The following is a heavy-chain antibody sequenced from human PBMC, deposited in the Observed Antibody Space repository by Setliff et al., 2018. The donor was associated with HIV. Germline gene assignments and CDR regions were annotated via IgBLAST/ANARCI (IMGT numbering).Heavy chain of an antibody. J-gene: IGHJ5*02. V-gene: IGHV3-74*01. CDR2: INSDGSTT. CDR3: AKTAYYFNNGGPKGWFDP. D-gene: IGHD2-8*01. CDR1: GFTFKNYW. Sequence: GGSLRLSCAASGFTFKNYWMHWVRQAPGKGLVWVSRINSDGSTTTYADFVKGRFTISRDNAKNTLYLQMSGLRAEDTAIYYCAKTAYYFNNGGPKGWFDPWGQGTLVTVSS.